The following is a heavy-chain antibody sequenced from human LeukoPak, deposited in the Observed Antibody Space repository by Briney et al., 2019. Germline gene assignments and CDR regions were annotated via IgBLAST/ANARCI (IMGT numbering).Heavy chain of an antibody. Sequence: GGSLRLSCAASGFTFNNYWMHWVRQAPGKGLVWVSGINSDGSSATYADSVKGRFTISRDNAKNTLYLEMNSLRAEAMAVYYCAIGVVITTAFDNWGQGTLVTVSP. CDR1: GFTFNNYW. CDR2: INSDGSSA. D-gene: IGHD3-22*01. CDR3: AIGVVITTAFDN. J-gene: IGHJ4*02. V-gene: IGHV3-74*01.